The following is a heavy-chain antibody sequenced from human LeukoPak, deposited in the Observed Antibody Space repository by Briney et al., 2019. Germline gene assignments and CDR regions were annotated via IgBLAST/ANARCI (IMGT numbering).Heavy chain of an antibody. Sequence: SETLSLTCTVSGGSISSSSYDWGWIRQPPGKGLEWIGSIYYSGSTYYNPSLKSRVTISVDTSKNQFSLKLSSVTAADTAVYYCARHVRRHYDSSGYPHPTHWGQGTLVTVSS. CDR3: ARHVRRHYDSSGYPHPTH. J-gene: IGHJ1*01. CDR1: GGSISSSSYD. D-gene: IGHD3-22*01. CDR2: IYYSGST. V-gene: IGHV4-39*01.